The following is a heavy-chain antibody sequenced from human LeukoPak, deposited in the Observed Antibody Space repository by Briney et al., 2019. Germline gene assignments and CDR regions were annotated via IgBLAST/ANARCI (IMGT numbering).Heavy chain of an antibody. D-gene: IGHD6-19*01. Sequence: GGSLRLSCASSGFSFSRYEMHWVRQGTGKRLEWFSAIGTSGDTFYAGSVKGRFTISRENAKDSLYLQMNSLSAGDTAVYYCVREGRGRSGTNAYDIWGQGTVVSVST. V-gene: IGHV3-13*01. J-gene: IGHJ3*02. CDR1: GFSFSRYE. CDR2: IGTSGDT. CDR3: VREGRGRSGTNAYDI.